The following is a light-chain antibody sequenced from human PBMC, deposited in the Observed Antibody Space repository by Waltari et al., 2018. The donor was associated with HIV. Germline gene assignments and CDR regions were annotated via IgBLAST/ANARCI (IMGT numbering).Light chain of an antibody. Sequence: QSALTQPASVSGSPGQSITISFTGNSSDVGGYNYVSWYQHHPGKVPKLMIYEVSNRPPGVSNRFSGSKAGNTASLTISGLQAEDEADYYCTSYTTSTTVIFGGGTKLTVL. V-gene: IGLV2-14*01. CDR3: TSYTTSTTVI. CDR2: EVS. J-gene: IGLJ2*01. CDR1: SSDVGGYNY.